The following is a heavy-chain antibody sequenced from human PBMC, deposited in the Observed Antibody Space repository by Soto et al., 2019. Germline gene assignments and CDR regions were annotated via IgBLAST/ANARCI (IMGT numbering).Heavy chain of an antibody. CDR1: GFTFSSYA. CDR2: ISGSGGST. CDR3: AKDSDIVVVVAATVLDY. D-gene: IGHD2-15*01. J-gene: IGHJ4*02. V-gene: IGHV3-23*01. Sequence: GGSLRLSCAASGFTFSSYAMSWVRQAPGKGLEWVSAISGSGGSTYYADSVKGRFTISRDNSKNTLYLQMNSLGAEDTAVYYCAKDSDIVVVVAATVLDYWGQGTLVTVSS.